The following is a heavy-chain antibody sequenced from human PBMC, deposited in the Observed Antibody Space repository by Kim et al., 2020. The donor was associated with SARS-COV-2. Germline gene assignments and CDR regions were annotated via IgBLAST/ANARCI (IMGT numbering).Heavy chain of an antibody. D-gene: IGHD2-2*02. CDR1: GYTFTSYA. V-gene: IGHV1-3*01. J-gene: IGHJ4*02. Sequence: ASVKVSCKASGYTFTSYAMHWVRQAPGQRLEWMGWINAGNGNTKYSQKFQGRVTITRDTSASTAYMELSSLRSEDTAVYYCARDRGQVVPAAIPDYWGQGTLVTVSS. CDR3: ARDRGQVVPAAIPDY. CDR2: INAGNGNT.